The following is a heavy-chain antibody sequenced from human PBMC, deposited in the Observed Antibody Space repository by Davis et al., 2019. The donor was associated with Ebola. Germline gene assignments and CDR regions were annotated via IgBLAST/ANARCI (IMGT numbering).Heavy chain of an antibody. CDR1: GYTFTTYA. D-gene: IGHD3-3*01. V-gene: IGHV7-4-1*02. CDR3: ARDPEGLPFLEWPVDGLDV. CDR2: INTNTGNP. J-gene: IGHJ6*02. Sequence: ASVKVSCKASGYTFTTYAINWVRQVPGQGLEWMGWINTNTGNPTYAQGFTGRFVFSLDTSVSTAYLQISSLKAEDTAVYYCARDPEGLPFLEWPVDGLDVWGQGTTVTVSS.